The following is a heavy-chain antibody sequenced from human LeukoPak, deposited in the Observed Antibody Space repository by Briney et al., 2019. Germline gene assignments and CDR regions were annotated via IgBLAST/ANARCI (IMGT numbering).Heavy chain of an antibody. Sequence: ASVKVSCKASGYTFSSYYMHWVRQAPGQGLEWMGIINPSGGSTTYAQKFQGRVTVTRDTSTSTVYMELSSLTSEDTAVYYCARDPWDYDSSGYYYDCWGQGTLVTVSS. D-gene: IGHD3-22*01. CDR3: ARDPWDYDSSGYYYDC. CDR2: INPSGGST. CDR1: GYTFSSYY. J-gene: IGHJ4*02. V-gene: IGHV1-46*01.